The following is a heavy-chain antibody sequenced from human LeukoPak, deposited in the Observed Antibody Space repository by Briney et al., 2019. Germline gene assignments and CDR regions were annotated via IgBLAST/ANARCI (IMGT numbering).Heavy chain of an antibody. V-gene: IGHV4-61*02. CDR1: GGSISRGSYF. Sequence: SETLALTCTVSGGSISRGSYFWSWIRQPAGKGLEWIGRFYTSGTPNYNPSLKSRVTISVDTSRNQFSLKLSSVTAADTAVYYCARGGIPDYWGQGILVTVSS. CDR2: FYTSGTP. CDR3: ARGGIPDY. D-gene: IGHD2-21*01. J-gene: IGHJ4*02.